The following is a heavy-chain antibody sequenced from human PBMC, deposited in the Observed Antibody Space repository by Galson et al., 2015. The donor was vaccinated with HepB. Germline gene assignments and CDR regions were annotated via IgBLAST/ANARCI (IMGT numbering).Heavy chain of an antibody. CDR1: GLTFDYYA. CDR2: ISPSGDMS. D-gene: IGHD6-19*01. J-gene: IGHJ4*02. V-gene: IGHV3-23*01. Sequence: SLRLSCAASGLTFDYYAMSWVRQAPGKGLEWVSGISPSGDMSFIADSVRGRLTISRDNSKKTLYLHMKNLRAEDTAVYYCAKLQPRYKGAWYSSAWGEIDSWGQGTPVTVSS. CDR3: AKLQPRYKGAWYSSAWGEIDS.